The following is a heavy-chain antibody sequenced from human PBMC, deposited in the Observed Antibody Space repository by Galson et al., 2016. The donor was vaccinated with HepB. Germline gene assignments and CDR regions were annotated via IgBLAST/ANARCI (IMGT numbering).Heavy chain of an antibody. CDR3: AKGVGSSWFHF. CDR1: GFTFSDCN. D-gene: IGHD6-13*01. CDR2: ISDSVTGSPT. J-gene: IGHJ4*02. V-gene: IGHV3-48*01. Sequence: SLRLSCAASGFTFSDCNMNWVRQAPGKGLEWLSYISDSVTGSPTFYADSVKGTFTISRDNAKSSLFLQMNSLTVGDTGVYYCAKGVGSSWFHFWGRGTQVTVSS.